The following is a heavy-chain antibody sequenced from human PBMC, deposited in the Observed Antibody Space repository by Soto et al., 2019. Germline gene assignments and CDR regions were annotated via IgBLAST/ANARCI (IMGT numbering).Heavy chain of an antibody. CDR2: ITPLFGTT. Sequence: QVQLVQSGAEVEKPGSSVMVSCKASGTTFSSYTIAWVRQAPGQGLEWVGGITPLFGTTTYAQKFQGRVTITADISTSTAYMELSSLRSDDTAVYYCARGPDYGEHGGWLDPWGQGTLVTVSS. J-gene: IGHJ5*02. CDR3: ARGPDYGEHGGWLDP. CDR1: GTTFSSYT. D-gene: IGHD4-17*01. V-gene: IGHV1-69*06.